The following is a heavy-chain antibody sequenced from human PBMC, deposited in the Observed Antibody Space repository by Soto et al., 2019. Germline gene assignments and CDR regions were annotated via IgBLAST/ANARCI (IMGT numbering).Heavy chain of an antibody. Sequence: ASVKLSCKASGGTFSSYAISWVRQAPGQGLEWMGGIIPNSGNIGYAKRFQGRVTMTRDTAIRTAYMEVSSLRSDDTAVYYCARGRASGSYYLLDYWG. CDR2: IIPNSGNI. D-gene: IGHD3-10*01. J-gene: IGHJ4*01. CDR1: GGTFSSYA. V-gene: IGHV1-8*02. CDR3: ARGRASGSYYLLDY.